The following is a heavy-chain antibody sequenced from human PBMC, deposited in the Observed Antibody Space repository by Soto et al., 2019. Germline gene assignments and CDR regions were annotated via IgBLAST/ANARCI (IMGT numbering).Heavy chain of an antibody. CDR1: GFTFTSSA. V-gene: IGHV1-58*01. D-gene: IGHD5-18*01. J-gene: IGHJ4*02. CDR2: IVVGSGNT. Sequence: SVKVSCKASGFTFTSSAVQGVRQARGQRLEWIGWIVVGSGNTNYAQKFQERVTITRDMSTSTAYMELSSLRSEDTAVYYCAAANTAMGNFDYWGQGTLVTVSS. CDR3: AAANTAMGNFDY.